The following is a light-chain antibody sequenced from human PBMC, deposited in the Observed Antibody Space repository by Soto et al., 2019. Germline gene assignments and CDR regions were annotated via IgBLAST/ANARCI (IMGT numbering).Light chain of an antibody. CDR2: GAS. Sequence: DIQMTQSPSTLSASVGDRVTITCRASQSISIFLAWYQQKAGKAPKLLIYGASSLESGVPSRFSGSGSGTEFTLTISSLQPDDFATYYCQQYNSYSPAFGQGTKVDIK. J-gene: IGKJ1*01. V-gene: IGKV1-5*01. CDR3: QQYNSYSPA. CDR1: QSISIF.